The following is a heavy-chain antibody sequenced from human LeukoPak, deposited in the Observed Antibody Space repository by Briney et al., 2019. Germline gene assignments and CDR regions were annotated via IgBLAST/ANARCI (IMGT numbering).Heavy chain of an antibody. J-gene: IGHJ6*02. Sequence: WASVKLSCKASGGTFSSYAISWVRQAPRQGLEWMGRIIPILGIANYAQKFQGRVTITADKSTSTAYMELSSLRSEDTAVYYCARERRVPAARYGMDVWGQGTTATVSS. CDR1: GGTFSSYA. V-gene: IGHV1-69*04. CDR2: IIPILGIA. D-gene: IGHD2-2*01. CDR3: ARERRVPAARYGMDV.